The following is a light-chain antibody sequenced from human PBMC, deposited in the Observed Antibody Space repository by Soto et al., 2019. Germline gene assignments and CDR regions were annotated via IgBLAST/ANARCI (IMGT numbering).Light chain of an antibody. Sequence: EIVLTRYPATLSLSPGERATLSCRASQSVSSYLAWYQQKPGQAPRLLIYDASNRATGIPARFSGSGSGTDFTLTISSLEPEDFAVYYCQQRSNWLLTFGGGTKVDIK. CDR1: QSVSSY. CDR3: QQRSNWLLT. J-gene: IGKJ4*01. V-gene: IGKV3-11*01. CDR2: DAS.